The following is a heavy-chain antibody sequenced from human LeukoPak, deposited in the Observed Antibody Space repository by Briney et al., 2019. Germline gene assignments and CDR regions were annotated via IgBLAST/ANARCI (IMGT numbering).Heavy chain of an antibody. V-gene: IGHV3-21*01. Sequence: GGSLRLSCAASGFTFSSYSMNCVCQAPGKGRECVSSISSSSSYIYYADSVKGRFTISRDNAKNSLYLQMNSLRAEDTAVYYCARATVINWFDPWGQGTLVTVSS. CDR2: ISSSSSYI. J-gene: IGHJ5*02. D-gene: IGHD4-17*01. CDR3: ARATVINWFDP. CDR1: GFTFSSYS.